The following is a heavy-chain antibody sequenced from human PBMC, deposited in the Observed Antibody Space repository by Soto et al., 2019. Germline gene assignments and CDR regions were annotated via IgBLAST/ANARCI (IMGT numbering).Heavy chain of an antibody. CDR2: IWYHGSNK. CDR3: ARDSYDFWSGYLNWFDP. D-gene: IGHD3-3*01. V-gene: IGHV3-33*01. CDR1: GFTFISYG. J-gene: IGHJ5*02. Sequence: GGSLILSCAASGFTFISYGMHWVRQAPGKGLEWVAFIWYHGSNKYYADSVKGRFTISRDNSKNTRYLQMNSLRAEDTAVYYCARDSYDFWSGYLNWFDPWGQGTLVTVSS.